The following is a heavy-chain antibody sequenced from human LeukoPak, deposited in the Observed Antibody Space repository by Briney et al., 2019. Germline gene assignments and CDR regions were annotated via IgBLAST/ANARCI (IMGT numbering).Heavy chain of an antibody. CDR3: ARDVRSSSNTPIEADY. J-gene: IGHJ4*02. D-gene: IGHD5-18*01. Sequence: GGSLRLSCAASGFMFSSNWMSWVRLAPGKGLEWVANIKEDGTETYYVDSVKGRFTISRDNAKNSLYLQMNSLRDEDTAVYYCARDVRSSSNTPIEADYWGQGTLVTVSS. V-gene: IGHV3-7*01. CDR1: GFMFSSNW. CDR2: IKEDGTET.